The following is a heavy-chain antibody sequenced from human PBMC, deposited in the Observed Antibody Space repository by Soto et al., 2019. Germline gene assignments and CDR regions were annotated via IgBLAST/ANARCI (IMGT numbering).Heavy chain of an antibody. V-gene: IGHV3-11*01. D-gene: IGHD2-21*01. CDR3: ARDYSASRPIDC. J-gene: IGHJ4*02. CDR1: GWSFSYYY. Sequence: GSLSVSCGTSGWSFSYYYIVWIRQALGKGLEWVSYITTSGGTTYYADSVKGRFTISRDNAKNSLYLKMNSLRAEDTAVYYCARDYSASRPIDCWGQGTLV. CDR2: ITTSGGTT.